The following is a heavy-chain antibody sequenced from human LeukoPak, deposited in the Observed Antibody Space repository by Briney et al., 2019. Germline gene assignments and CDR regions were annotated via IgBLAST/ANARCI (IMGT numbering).Heavy chain of an antibody. CDR1: GYSISSGYY. Sequence: SETLSLTCNVSGYSISSGYYWGWIRQPPGKGLEWIGSIYHSGNTYYNSSLKSRVTISVDTSKNQFSLQLNSMTPEDTAVYYCAREGSEGYLFDYWGQGTLVTVSS. CDR2: IYHSGNT. D-gene: IGHD1-1*01. CDR3: AREGSEGYLFDY. V-gene: IGHV4-38-2*02. J-gene: IGHJ4*02.